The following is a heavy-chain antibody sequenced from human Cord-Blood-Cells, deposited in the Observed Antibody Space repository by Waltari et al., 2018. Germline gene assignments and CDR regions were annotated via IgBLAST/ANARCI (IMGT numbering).Heavy chain of an antibody. CDR2: INHSGST. Sequence: QVQLQQWGAGLLKPSETLSLTCAVYGGSFSGYYWSWIRQPPGKGLEGIGEINHSGSTNYNPSLKSRVTISVDASKNQFSLKLSSVTAADTAVYYCARAMTRVAFDIWGQGTMVTVSS. J-gene: IGHJ3*02. D-gene: IGHD4-17*01. CDR3: ARAMTRVAFDI. CDR1: GGSFSGYY. V-gene: IGHV4-34*01.